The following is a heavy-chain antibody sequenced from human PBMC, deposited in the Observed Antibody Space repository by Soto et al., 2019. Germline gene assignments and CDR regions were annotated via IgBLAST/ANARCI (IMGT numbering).Heavy chain of an antibody. D-gene: IGHD1-26*01. Sequence: SETLSLTCTVSGGSVSSGSYYWSWIRQPPGKGLEWIGYIYYSGSTNYNPSLKSRVTISVDTSKNQFSLKLSSVTAADTAVYYCARVRAVGATPLIPYWFDPWGQGTLVTV. V-gene: IGHV4-61*01. CDR2: IYYSGST. CDR3: ARVRAVGATPLIPYWFDP. J-gene: IGHJ5*02. CDR1: GGSVSSGSYY.